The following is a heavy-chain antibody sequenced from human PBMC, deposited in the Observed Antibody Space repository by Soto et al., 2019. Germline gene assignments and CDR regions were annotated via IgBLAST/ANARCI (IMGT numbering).Heavy chain of an antibody. Sequence: GGSLRLSCAASGFTFSGYGMYWVRQAPGKGLEWVAVISFDGSKKYYADSVKGRFTISRDNSKNTLYLQMSSLRAEDTAVYYCAKDYGANNLDYWGQGTLVTVSS. CDR1: GFTFSGYG. CDR3: AKDYGANNLDY. J-gene: IGHJ4*02. D-gene: IGHD4-17*01. V-gene: IGHV3-30*18. CDR2: ISFDGSKK.